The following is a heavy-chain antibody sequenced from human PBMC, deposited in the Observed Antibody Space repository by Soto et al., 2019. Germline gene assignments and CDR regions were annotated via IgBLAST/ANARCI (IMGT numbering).Heavy chain of an antibody. J-gene: IGHJ4*02. Sequence: SETLSLTCTVSGGFISSYYWSWIRQPAGKGLEWIGRIYTSGSTNYNHSLKSRVTMSVDTSKNQFYLKLSSVTAADTAVYYCARVYYDILTGFPYFDYWGQGTLVTVSS. CDR1: GGFISSYY. CDR2: IYTSGST. CDR3: ARVYYDILTGFPYFDY. D-gene: IGHD3-9*01. V-gene: IGHV4-4*07.